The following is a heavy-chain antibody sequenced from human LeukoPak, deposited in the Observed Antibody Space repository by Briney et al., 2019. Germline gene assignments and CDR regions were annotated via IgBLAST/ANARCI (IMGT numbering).Heavy chain of an antibody. CDR1: GYTFTSYG. V-gene: IGHV1-69*13. J-gene: IGHJ6*02. D-gene: IGHD1-26*01. CDR3: ARGRSPVGSDGMDV. CDR2: IIPIFGTA. Sequence: SVKVSCKASGYTFTSYGISWVRQAPGQGLEWMGGIIPIFGTANYAQKFQGRVTITADESTSTAYMELSSLRSEDTAVYYCARGRSPVGSDGMDVWGQGTTVTVSS.